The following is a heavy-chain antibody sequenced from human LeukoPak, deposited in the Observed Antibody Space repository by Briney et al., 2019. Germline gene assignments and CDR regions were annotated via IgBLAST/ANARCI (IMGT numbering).Heavy chain of an antibody. CDR1: GGTFSSYA. J-gene: IGHJ5*02. CDR2: IIPIFGTA. CDR3: AREERAAAGTWLFDP. D-gene: IGHD6-13*01. V-gene: IGHV1-69*05. Sequence: GSSVKVSCKASGGTFSSYAISWARQAPGQGLEWMGGIIPIFGTANYAQKFQGRVTVTTDESTSTAYMELSSLRSEDTAVYYCAREERAAAGTWLFDPWGQGTLVTVSS.